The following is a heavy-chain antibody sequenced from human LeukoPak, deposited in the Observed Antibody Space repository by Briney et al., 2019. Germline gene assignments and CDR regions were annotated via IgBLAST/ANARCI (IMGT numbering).Heavy chain of an antibody. J-gene: IGHJ6*02. CDR1: GYTFTSYG. CDR3: ARDPGQVYYGMDV. V-gene: IGHV1-18*01. Sequence: GASVKVSCKASGYTFTSYGISWVRQAPGQGLEWMGWISAYNGNTNYAQKLQGRVTMTTDTSTSTAYMELRSLRSGDTAVYYCARDPGQVYYGMDVWGQGTTVTVSS. CDR2: ISAYNGNT. D-gene: IGHD1-14*01.